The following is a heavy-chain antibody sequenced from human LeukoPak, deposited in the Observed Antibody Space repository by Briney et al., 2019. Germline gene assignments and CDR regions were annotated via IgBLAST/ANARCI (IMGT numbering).Heavy chain of an antibody. CDR3: ARVPSIAALYWDY. Sequence: SVKVSCKASGSAFSSYAISWVRQAPGQGLEWMGRIIPIFGTANYAQKFQGRVTITADKSTSTAYMELSSLRSEDTAVYYCARVPSIAALYWDYWGQGTLVTVSS. D-gene: IGHD6-6*01. V-gene: IGHV1-69*06. CDR2: IIPIFGTA. CDR1: GSAFSSYA. J-gene: IGHJ4*02.